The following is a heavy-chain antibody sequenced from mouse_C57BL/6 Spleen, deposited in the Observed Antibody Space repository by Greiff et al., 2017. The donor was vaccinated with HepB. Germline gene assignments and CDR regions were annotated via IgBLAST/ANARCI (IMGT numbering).Heavy chain of an antibody. V-gene: IGHV1-4*01. J-gene: IGHJ1*03. Sequence: VQLQQSGAELARPGASVKMSCKASGYTFTSYTMHWVKQRPGQGLEWIGYINPSSGYTKYNQKFKDKATLTADKSSSTAYMQLSSLTSEDSAVYYCAINRYFDVWGTGTTVTVSS. CDR3: AINRYFDV. CDR1: GYTFTSYT. D-gene: IGHD5-1-1*01. CDR2: INPSSGYT.